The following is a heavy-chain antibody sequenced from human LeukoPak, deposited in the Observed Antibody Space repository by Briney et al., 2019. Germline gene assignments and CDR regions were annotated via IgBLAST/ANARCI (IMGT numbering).Heavy chain of an antibody. CDR1: GYTFTGYG. D-gene: IGHD3-22*01. CDR2: ISAYNGNT. J-gene: IGHJ4*02. V-gene: IGHV1-18*01. CDR3: ARDYYYDSSGYYVG. Sequence: GASVTVSFKTSGYTFTGYGISWVRQAPGQGLEGMGWISAYNGNTNYAQKLQGRVTMTTDTSTSTAYMELRSLRSDDTAVYYCARDYYYDSSGYYVGWGQGTLVTVSS.